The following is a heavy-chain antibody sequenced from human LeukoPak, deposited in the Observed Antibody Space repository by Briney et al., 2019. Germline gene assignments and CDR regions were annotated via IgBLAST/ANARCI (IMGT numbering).Heavy chain of an antibody. CDR2: IYSGGST. J-gene: IGHJ4*02. CDR1: GFTVSSNY. D-gene: IGHD1-26*01. CDR3: ARGGGSYPGVFDY. V-gene: IGHV3-53*04. Sequence: PGGSLRLSCAASGFTVSSNYMSWLRQAPGKGLEWVSVIYSGGSTYYADSVKGRLTISRHNSKNTLYLQMNSLRAEDTAVYYCARGGGSYPGVFDYWGQGTLVTVSS.